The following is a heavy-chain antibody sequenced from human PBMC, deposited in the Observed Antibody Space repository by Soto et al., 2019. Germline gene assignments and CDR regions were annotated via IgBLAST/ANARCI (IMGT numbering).Heavy chain of an antibody. D-gene: IGHD5-12*01. CDR3: AKPRSYGGYENWFDP. CDR1: GFTFSRYA. CDR2: ISGSGGST. Sequence: GGSLRLSCAASGFTFSRYAMTLFRQAPGKGLEWVSAISGSGGSTYYADSVKGRFTISRDNSKNTLYLQMNSLRAEDTAVYYCAKPRSYGGYENWFDPWGQGTLVTVSS. J-gene: IGHJ5*02. V-gene: IGHV3-23*01.